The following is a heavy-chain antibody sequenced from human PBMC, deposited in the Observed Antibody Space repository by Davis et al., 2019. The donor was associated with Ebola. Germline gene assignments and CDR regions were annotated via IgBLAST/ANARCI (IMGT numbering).Heavy chain of an antibody. V-gene: IGHV3-7*04. CDR1: GFTFSSYW. J-gene: IGHJ6*02. Sequence: GESLKISCAASGFTFSSYWMSWVRQAPGKGLEWVANIKQDGSERYYVDSVKGRFTISRDNAKNSLYLQMNSLRAEDTAVYYCARGTRMDVWGQGTTVTVSS. CDR3: ARGTRMDV. D-gene: IGHD2-2*01. CDR2: IKQDGSER.